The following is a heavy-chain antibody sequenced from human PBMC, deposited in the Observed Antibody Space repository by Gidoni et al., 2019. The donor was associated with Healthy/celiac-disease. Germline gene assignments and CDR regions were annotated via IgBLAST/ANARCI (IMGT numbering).Heavy chain of an antibody. Sequence: QVQLVQSGTEVMKPGSSVKVSGKASGRTFSSYPISCVRQAPGQGLGWMGGFIPIFGTANYEQKFQGRVTITADKSTSIAYMELSSLRSEDTAVYYCARGGHTARIAAAVTPTVFDPWGQGTLVTVSS. D-gene: IGHD6-13*01. CDR3: ARGGHTARIAAAVTPTVFDP. J-gene: IGHJ5*02. CDR2: FIPIFGTA. CDR1: GRTFSSYP. V-gene: IGHV1-69*06.